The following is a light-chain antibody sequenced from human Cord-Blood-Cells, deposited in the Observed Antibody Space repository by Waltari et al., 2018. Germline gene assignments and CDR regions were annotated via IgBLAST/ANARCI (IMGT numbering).Light chain of an antibody. Sequence: DIQMTQSPFSLSASVGDRVTITCQASQDISNYLNWYQQKPGKAPKLLIYAASNLETGGPSRVSGSGSGTDFTFAVSSLRPEDISTYYWQQYDNLLFTFGGGTKVEIK. V-gene: IGKV1-33*01. CDR3: QQYDNLLFT. J-gene: IGKJ4*01. CDR1: QDISNY. CDR2: AAS.